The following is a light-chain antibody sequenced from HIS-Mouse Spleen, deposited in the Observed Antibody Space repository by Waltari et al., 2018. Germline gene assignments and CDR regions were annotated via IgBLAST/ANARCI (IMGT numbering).Light chain of an antibody. Sequence: SYELTQPPSVSVSPGQTARNTRFGDSCPIKYAYWSQPKSDQAPVLYIYEESKRPSGIPERFSGSRSGTMATLTISGAQVEDEADYYCYSTDSSGNHRVFGGGTKLTVL. CDR2: EES. V-gene: IGLV3-10*01. CDR3: YSTDSSGNHRV. CDR1: SCPIKY. J-gene: IGLJ2*01.